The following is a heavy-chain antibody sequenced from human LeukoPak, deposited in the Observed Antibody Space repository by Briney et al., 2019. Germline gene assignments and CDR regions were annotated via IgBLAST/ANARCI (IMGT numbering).Heavy chain of an antibody. J-gene: IGHJ6*02. V-gene: IGHV3-30*18. CDR3: AKDEYYDFWSGYSFYYYYGMDV. Sequence: PGRSLRLSCAASGFTFSSYGMHWVRQAPGKGLEWVAVISYDGSNKYYADSVKGRFTISRDNSKNTLYLQMNSLRAEDTAVYYRAKDEYYDFWSGYSFYYYYGMDVWGQGTTVTVSS. D-gene: IGHD3-3*01. CDR2: ISYDGSNK. CDR1: GFTFSSYG.